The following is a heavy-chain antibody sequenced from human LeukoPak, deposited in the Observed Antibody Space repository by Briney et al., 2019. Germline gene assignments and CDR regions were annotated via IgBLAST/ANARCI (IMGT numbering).Heavy chain of an antibody. CDR3: AKDRGGSSQLGDAFDV. J-gene: IGHJ3*01. D-gene: IGHD2-15*01. CDR2: ISYTSETK. V-gene: IGHV3-9*01. Sequence: GGSLRLSCAASGFPFDEYAMHWIRQAPGKGLEWVSGISYTSETKGYVDSVKGRFTISRDNSKNSLYLQMNSLRAEDTALYYCAKDRGGSSQLGDAFDVWGHGTMVTVSS. CDR1: GFPFDEYA.